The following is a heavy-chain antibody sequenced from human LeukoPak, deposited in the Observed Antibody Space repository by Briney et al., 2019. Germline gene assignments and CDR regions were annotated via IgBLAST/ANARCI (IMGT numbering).Heavy chain of an antibody. J-gene: IGHJ6*03. D-gene: IGHD4-17*01. CDR2: ISAYNGNT. CDR3: ARSHDDGDLPYYYYMDV. Sequence: ASVKVSCKASGYTFTSYGISWVRQAPGQGLEWMGWISAYNGNTNYAQKLQGRVTMTTDTSTSTAYMELRSLRSDDTAVYYCARSHDDGDLPYYYYMDVRGKGTTVTVSS. V-gene: IGHV1-18*01. CDR1: GYTFTSYG.